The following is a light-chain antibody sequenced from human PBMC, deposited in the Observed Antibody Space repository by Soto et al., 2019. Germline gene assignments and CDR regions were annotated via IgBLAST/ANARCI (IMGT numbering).Light chain of an antibody. CDR1: SSDVGGYNY. CDR2: EVS. J-gene: IGLJ3*02. Sequence: QSVLNQPPSASGSPGQSVTISCTGTSSDVGGYNYVSWYQQHPGKAPKLMIYEVSKRPSGVPDRFSGSKSGNTASLTVSGLQAEDEADYYCSSYAGSNNFWVFGGGTQLTVL. CDR3: SSYAGSNNFWV. V-gene: IGLV2-8*01.